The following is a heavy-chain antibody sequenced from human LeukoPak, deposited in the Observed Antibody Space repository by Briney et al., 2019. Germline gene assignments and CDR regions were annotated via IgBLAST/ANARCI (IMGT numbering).Heavy chain of an antibody. D-gene: IGHD3-3*01. CDR2: ISGSGGST. CDR1: GFTFSSNA. V-gene: IGHV3-23*01. CDR3: ARDRVTIFGVVRLDMDV. J-gene: IGHJ6*03. Sequence: GGSLRLSCAASGFTFSSNAMSWVRQAPGKGLEWVSAISGSGGSTYYADSVEGRFTISRDNAKNSLYLQMNSLRAEDTAVYYCARDRVTIFGVVRLDMDVWGKGTTVTVSS.